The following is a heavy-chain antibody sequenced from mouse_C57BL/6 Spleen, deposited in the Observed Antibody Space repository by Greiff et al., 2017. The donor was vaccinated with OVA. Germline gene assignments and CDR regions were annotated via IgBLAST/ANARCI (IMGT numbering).Heavy chain of an antibody. D-gene: IGHD2-2*01. V-gene: IGHV14-2*01. CDR1: GFNIKDYY. J-gene: IGHJ3*01. CDR2: IDPEDGET. CDR3: ARSGYDEAWFSY. Sequence: VQLQQSGAELVKPGASVKLSCTASGFNIKDYYMHWVKQRTEQGLEWIGRIDPEDGETKYAPKLQGKATITADTSSNTADLQLSSLTSEDTAVYYCARSGYDEAWFSYWGQGTLVTVSA.